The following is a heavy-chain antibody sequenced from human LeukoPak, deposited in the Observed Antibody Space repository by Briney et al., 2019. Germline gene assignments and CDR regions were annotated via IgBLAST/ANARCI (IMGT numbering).Heavy chain of an antibody. D-gene: IGHD3-22*01. CDR2: IYYSGST. V-gene: IGHV4-59*01. J-gene: IGHJ3*02. Sequence: PSETLSLTCTVSGGSISSYYWSWIRQPPGKGLEWIGYIYYSGSTNYNPSLKSRVTISVDTSKNQFSLKLSSVTAADTAVYYCASERQTYYHDSSGYYDAFDIWGQGTMVTVSS. CDR1: GGSISSYY. CDR3: ASERQTYYHDSSGYYDAFDI.